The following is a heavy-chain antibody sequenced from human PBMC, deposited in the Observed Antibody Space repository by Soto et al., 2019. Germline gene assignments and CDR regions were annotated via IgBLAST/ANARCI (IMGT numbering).Heavy chain of an antibody. Sequence: ASLKVSCKASGYTFTSYYMHWVRQAPGQGLEWMGIISPSGGSTSYAQKFQGRVTMTRDTSTSTVYMELSSLRSEDTAVYYCARRSFSSGWYQDYFDYWGQGTLVTVSS. V-gene: IGHV1-46*01. J-gene: IGHJ4*02. CDR1: GYTFTSYY. CDR2: ISPSGGST. CDR3: ARRSFSSGWYQDYFDY. D-gene: IGHD6-19*01.